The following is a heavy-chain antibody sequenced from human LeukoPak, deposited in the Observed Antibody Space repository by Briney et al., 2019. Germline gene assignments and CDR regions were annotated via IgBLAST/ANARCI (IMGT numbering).Heavy chain of an antibody. CDR3: ASNYDILTGYFRGAFDI. J-gene: IGHJ3*02. CDR1: GYTFTGYY. Sequence: ASVKVSCKASGYTFTGYYMHWVRQAPGQGLEWMGRINPNSGGTNYAQKFQGRVTMTRDTSISTAYMELSRLRSDDTAVYSCASNYDILTGYFRGAFDIWGQGTMVTVSS. D-gene: IGHD3-9*01. V-gene: IGHV1-2*06. CDR2: INPNSGGT.